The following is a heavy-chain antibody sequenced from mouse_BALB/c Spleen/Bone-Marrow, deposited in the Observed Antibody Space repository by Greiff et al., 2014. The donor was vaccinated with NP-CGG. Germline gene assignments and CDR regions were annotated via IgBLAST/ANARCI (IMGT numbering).Heavy chain of an antibody. CDR2: IDPDNGYT. CDR3: ARKLVGDY. J-gene: IGHJ2*01. V-gene: IGHV1S135*01. CDR1: GYSFTDYN. D-gene: IGHD1-3*01. Sequence: EVQLQQSGPEPVKPGASVKVSCRASGYSFTDYNMFWVKQSHGKSLEWIGYIDPDNGYTTYNQRFKGKATLTVDKSSSTAFMHLNSLTSGDSAVYYCARKLVGDYWGQGTTLTVSS.